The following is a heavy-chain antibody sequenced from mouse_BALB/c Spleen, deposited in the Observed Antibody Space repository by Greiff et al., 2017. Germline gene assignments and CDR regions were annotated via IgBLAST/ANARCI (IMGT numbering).Heavy chain of an antibody. Sequence: VQLQQSGAELVRPGTSVKVSCKASGYAFTNYLIEWVKQRPGQGLEWIGVINPGSGGTNYNEKFKGKATLTADKSSSTAYMQLSSLTSDDSAVYFCARSDDAMDYWGQGTSVTVSS. CDR2: INPGSGGT. J-gene: IGHJ4*01. CDR3: ARSDDAMDY. CDR1: GYAFTNYL. V-gene: IGHV1-54*01.